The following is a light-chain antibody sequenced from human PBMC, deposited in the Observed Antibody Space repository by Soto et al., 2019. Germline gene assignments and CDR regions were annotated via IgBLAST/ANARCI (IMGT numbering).Light chain of an antibody. CDR1: QRISTN. CDR3: QQYNNWPTIT. CDR2: SAS. Sequence: EIVMTQSPPTLSVSPGERATLSCRASQRISTNVAWYQHKPGQAPRLLIYSASTRATGIPARFSGSGSGTEFTLTISSLQSEDFAVYYCQQYNNWPTITFGGGTKVDIK. J-gene: IGKJ4*01. V-gene: IGKV3-15*01.